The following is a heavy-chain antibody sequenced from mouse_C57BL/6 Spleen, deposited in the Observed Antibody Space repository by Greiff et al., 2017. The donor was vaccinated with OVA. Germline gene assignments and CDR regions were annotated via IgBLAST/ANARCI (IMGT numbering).Heavy chain of an antibody. CDR3: AKSHYYGSSYYAMDY. D-gene: IGHD1-1*01. CDR2: IWSGGST. V-gene: IGHV2-4*01. Sequence: VQLQESGPGLVQPSQSLSITCTVSGFSLTSYGVHWVRQPPGKGLEWLGVIWSGGSTDYNAAFISRLSISKDNSKSQVFFKMNSLQADDTAIYYCAKSHYYGSSYYAMDYWGQGTSVTVSS. CDR1: GFSLTSYG. J-gene: IGHJ4*01.